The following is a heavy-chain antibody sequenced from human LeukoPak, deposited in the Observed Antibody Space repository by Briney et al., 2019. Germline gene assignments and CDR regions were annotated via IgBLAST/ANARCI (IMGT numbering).Heavy chain of an antibody. CDR1: GFTFSSYA. CDR3: AKDRTGYFDY. V-gene: IGHV3-23*01. J-gene: IGHJ4*02. D-gene: IGHD4-17*01. Sequence: GGSLRLSCAASGFTFSSYAMSWVRQAPGKGLEWVSAISGSGGSTHYADSVKGRFTISRDNSKNTLYLQMNSLRAEDTAAYYCAKDRTGYFDYWGQGTLVTVSS. CDR2: ISGSGGST.